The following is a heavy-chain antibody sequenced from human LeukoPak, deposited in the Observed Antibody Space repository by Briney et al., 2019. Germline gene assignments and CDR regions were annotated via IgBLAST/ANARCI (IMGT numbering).Heavy chain of an antibody. CDR1: GYTVTTYG. J-gene: IGHJ1*01. CDR3: ATGGAHIPAPGQY. Sequence: ASVKVSCKTSGYTVTTYGISWVRQAPGQGLEWMGWVSAYNANTDFPQNFQGRVTMTTDKSTSTAYIELRSLRSDDTAVYYCATGGAHIPAPGQYWGQGTLVTVSS. V-gene: IGHV1-18*04. CDR2: VSAYNANT. D-gene: IGHD6-13*01.